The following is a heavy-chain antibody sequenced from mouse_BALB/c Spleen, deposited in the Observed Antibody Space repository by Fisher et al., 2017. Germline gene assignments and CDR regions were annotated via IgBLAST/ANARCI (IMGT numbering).Heavy chain of an antibody. J-gene: IGHJ1*01. V-gene: IGHV1-42*01. D-gene: IGHD3-1*01. CDR3: ARSGLGWYFDV. Sequence: KFKGKATLTADKSSSTAYMQLKSLTSEDSAVYYCARSGLGWYFDVWGAGTTVTVSS.